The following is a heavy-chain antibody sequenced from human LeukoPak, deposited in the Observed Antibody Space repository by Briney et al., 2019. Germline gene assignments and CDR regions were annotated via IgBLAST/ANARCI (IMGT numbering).Heavy chain of an antibody. D-gene: IGHD2-2*02. J-gene: IGHJ4*02. Sequence: GGSLRLSCAASGFTFSNYWMSWVRQAPGEGLEWVANIKEDGSEKYYVDSVRGRFTISRDNAKSSLSLQMNSLRAEDTAVYYCVRYTRRYPFDYWGQGTLVTVSS. CDR2: IKEDGSEK. V-gene: IGHV3-7*04. CDR3: VRYTRRYPFDY. CDR1: GFTFSNYW.